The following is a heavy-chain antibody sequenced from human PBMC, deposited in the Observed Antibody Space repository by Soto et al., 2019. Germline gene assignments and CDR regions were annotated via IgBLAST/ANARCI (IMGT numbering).Heavy chain of an antibody. Sequence: GASVKVSCKASGGTFSSYAISWVRQAPGQGLEWMGGIIPIFGTANYAQKFQGRVTITADESTSTAYMEVSSLRSEATAVYYCARSTVNYYYGMDVWGPGTTVTVSS. J-gene: IGHJ6*02. D-gene: IGHD4-4*01. V-gene: IGHV1-69*13. CDR1: GGTFSSYA. CDR3: ARSTVNYYYGMDV. CDR2: IIPIFGTA.